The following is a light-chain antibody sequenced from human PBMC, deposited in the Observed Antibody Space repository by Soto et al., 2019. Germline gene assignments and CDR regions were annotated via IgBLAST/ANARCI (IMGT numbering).Light chain of an antibody. V-gene: IGKV3-15*01. CDR3: QHYNNWPRT. J-gene: IGKJ1*01. CDR1: QSVSSN. Sequence: EIVMTQSPATLSVSPDERATLSCRASQSVSSNLAWYQQKPCQAPRLLIYGASTRATGIPARFSGSGSGTEFTLTISSLQSEDFAVYYCQHYNNWPRTFGQGTKVEIK. CDR2: GAS.